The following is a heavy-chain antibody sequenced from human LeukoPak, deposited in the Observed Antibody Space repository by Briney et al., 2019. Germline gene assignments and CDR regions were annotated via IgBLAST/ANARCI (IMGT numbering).Heavy chain of an antibody. J-gene: IGHJ4*02. V-gene: IGHV4-39*01. CDR1: GGSISSGSYY. D-gene: IGHD6-13*01. Sequence: PSETLSLTCTVSGGSISSGSYYWGWIRQPPGKGLEWIGSIYYSGSTYYNPSLESRVTISVDTSKNQFSLKLSSVTAADTAVYYCARQGYSSSWSLDYWGQGTLVTVSS. CDR3: ARQGYSSSWSLDY. CDR2: IYYSGST.